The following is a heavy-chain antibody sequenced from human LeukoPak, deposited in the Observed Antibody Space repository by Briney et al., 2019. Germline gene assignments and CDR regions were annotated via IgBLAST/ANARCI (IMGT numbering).Heavy chain of an antibody. V-gene: IGHV3-23*01. CDR1: GFTFSSYA. CDR2: ISGSGGST. CDR3: AKDACSTTCYWSDY. J-gene: IGHJ4*02. Sequence: PGGSLRLSCAASGFTFSSYAMSWVRQAPGKGLEWVSVISGSGGSTYYADSVKGRFNISRDNSKNTLYLQMNSLRAEDTALYYCAKDACSTTCYWSDYWGRGTLVTVSS. D-gene: IGHD2-2*01.